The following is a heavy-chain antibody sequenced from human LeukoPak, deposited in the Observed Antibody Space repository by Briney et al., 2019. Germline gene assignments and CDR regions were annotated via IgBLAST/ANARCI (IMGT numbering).Heavy chain of an antibody. D-gene: IGHD5-24*01. CDR2: ISAYNGNT. J-gene: IGHJ4*02. V-gene: IGHV1-18*01. Sequence: GASVKVSCKACGYTFTNYGISWVRQAPGQGLEWMGWISAYNGNTNYAQKLQGRVTMTTDASTSTGYMELRSLRSGDTAVYYCARGRDGYNPTADYWGQGTLVTVSS. CDR3: ARGRDGYNPTADY. CDR1: GYTFTNYG.